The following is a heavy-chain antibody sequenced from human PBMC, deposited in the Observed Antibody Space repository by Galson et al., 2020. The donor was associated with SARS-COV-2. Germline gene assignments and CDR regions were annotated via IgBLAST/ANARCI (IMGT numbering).Heavy chain of an antibody. J-gene: IGHJ4*02. CDR3: ANLDQIAVVEPGFHY. V-gene: IGHV3-23*01. Sequence: SLKISCAAYGIIFSTYAMTWVRHAPVKGPECLPSTGGTVGTTYHADSVNGRFTISRDNSKKTIHMHMNNLKTEDTAIYFCANLDQIAVVEPGFHYWGQGTLVTVSS. CDR1: GIIFSTYA. CDR2: TGGTVGTT. D-gene: IGHD2-15*01.